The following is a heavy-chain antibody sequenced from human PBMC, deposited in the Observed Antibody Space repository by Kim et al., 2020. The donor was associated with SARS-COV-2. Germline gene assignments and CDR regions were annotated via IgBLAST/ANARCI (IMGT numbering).Heavy chain of an antibody. D-gene: IGHD3-22*01. Sequence: GGSLRLSCAASGFTFDDYTMHWVRQVPGKGLEWVSLIGWDGDPTYYADSVKGRFTISRDNSKNSLYLQMSSLKTGDTALYYCAKDRGSSGLYYFDFWGQGTLVTVSS. CDR1: GFTFDDYT. J-gene: IGHJ4*02. CDR3: AKDRGSSGLYYFDF. V-gene: IGHV3-43*01. CDR2: IGWDGDPT.